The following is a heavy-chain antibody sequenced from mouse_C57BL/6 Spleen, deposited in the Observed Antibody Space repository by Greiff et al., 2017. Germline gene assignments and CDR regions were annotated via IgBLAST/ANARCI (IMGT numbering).Heavy chain of an antibody. V-gene: IGHV5-9-1*02. CDR3: TREGMSTTHYYAMDY. J-gene: IGHJ4*01. CDR2: ISSGGDYI. CDR1: GFTFSSYA. D-gene: IGHD2-4*01. Sequence: EVKLVESGEGLVKPGGSLKLSCAASGFTFSSYAMSWVRQTPEKRLEWVAYISSGGDYIYYADTVKGRFTISRDNARNTQYLQMSSLKSEDTAMYYCTREGMSTTHYYAMDYWGQGTSVTVSS.